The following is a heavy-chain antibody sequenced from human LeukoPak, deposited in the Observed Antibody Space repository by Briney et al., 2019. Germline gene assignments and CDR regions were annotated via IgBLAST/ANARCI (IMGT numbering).Heavy chain of an antibody. V-gene: IGHV3-23*01. Sequence: GGSLRLSCAASGLTFSSCAMSWVRQAPGKGLEWVSAISGSGGSTYYADSVKGRFTISRDNSKNTLYLQMNSLRAEDTAVYYCAKDADYGDYVAYTNWFDPWGQGTLVTVSS. D-gene: IGHD4-17*01. CDR2: ISGSGGST. CDR1: GLTFSSCA. CDR3: AKDADYGDYVAYTNWFDP. J-gene: IGHJ5*02.